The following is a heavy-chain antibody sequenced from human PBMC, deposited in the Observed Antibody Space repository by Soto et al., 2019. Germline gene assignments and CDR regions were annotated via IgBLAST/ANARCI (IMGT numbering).Heavy chain of an antibody. Sequence: GGSLRLSCAASGFTFNNYDMLWVRQAPGKGLEWVTTFGSAGDIYYSDSVKGRFTISRDNARNSLYLQMNSLRAADTALYFCVRDRGYPDSFDVWGRGTMVTVSS. CDR1: GFTFNNYD. V-gene: IGHV3-13*01. D-gene: IGHD1-1*01. J-gene: IGHJ3*01. CDR2: FGSAGDI. CDR3: VRDRGYPDSFDV.